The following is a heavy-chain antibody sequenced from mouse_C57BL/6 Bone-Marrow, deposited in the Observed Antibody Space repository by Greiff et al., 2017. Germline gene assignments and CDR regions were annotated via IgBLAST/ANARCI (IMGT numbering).Heavy chain of an antibody. Sequence: EVQRVESGGGLVQPGGSLKLSCAASGFTFSDYYMYWVRQTPEKRLEWVAYISNGGGSTYYPDTVKGRFTISRDTAKNTLYLQMSRLKSEDTAMYYCAKQGWLLYAMDYWGQGTSVTVPS. J-gene: IGHJ4*01. CDR2: ISNGGGST. CDR1: GFTFSDYY. D-gene: IGHD2-3*01. V-gene: IGHV5-12*01. CDR3: AKQGWLLYAMDY.